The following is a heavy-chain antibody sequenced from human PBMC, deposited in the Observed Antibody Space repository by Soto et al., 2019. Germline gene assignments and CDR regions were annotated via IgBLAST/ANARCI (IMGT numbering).Heavy chain of an antibody. J-gene: IGHJ6*03. Sequence: SETLSLTCTVSGGSISSGGYYWSWIRQHPGKGLEWIGYIYYSGSTYYNPSLKSRVTISVDTSKNQFSQKLSSVTAADTAVEYCARSDYGDYHRAYYYYYYMDVWGKGTTVTVSS. CDR1: GGSISSGGYY. CDR3: ARSDYGDYHRAYYYYYYMDV. V-gene: IGHV4-31*03. D-gene: IGHD4-17*01. CDR2: IYYSGST.